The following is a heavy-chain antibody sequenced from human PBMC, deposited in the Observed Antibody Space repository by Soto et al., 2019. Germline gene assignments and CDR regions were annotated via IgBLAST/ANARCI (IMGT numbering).Heavy chain of an antibody. V-gene: IGHV3-30-3*01. J-gene: IGHJ4*02. CDR1: GFTFSSYA. Sequence: GGSLRLSCAASGFTFSSYAMHWVRQAPGKGLEWVAVISYDGSNKYYADSVKGRFTISRDNSKNTLYLQMNSLRAEDTAVYYCARPVRAGYYGSGSCYSGDYWGQGTLVTVSS. D-gene: IGHD3-10*01. CDR2: ISYDGSNK. CDR3: ARPVRAGYYGSGSCYSGDY.